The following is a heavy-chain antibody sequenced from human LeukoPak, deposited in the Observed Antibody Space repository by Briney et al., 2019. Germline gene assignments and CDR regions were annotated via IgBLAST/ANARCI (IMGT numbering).Heavy chain of an antibody. J-gene: IGHJ5*02. V-gene: IGHV1-46*01. CDR1: GYTFTSYY. CDR2: INPSGGST. Sequence: ASVKVSCKASGYTFTSYYMHWVRQAPGQGREGMGIINPSGGSTSYAQKFQGRVTMTRDTSTSTVYMELSSLRSEDTAVYYCASLFSSGPLGGPWGQGTLVTVSS. CDR3: ASLFSSGPLGGP. D-gene: IGHD3-22*01.